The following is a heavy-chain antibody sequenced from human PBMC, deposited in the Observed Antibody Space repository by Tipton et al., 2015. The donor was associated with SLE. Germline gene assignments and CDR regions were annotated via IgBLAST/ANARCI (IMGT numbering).Heavy chain of an antibody. CDR2: IWYDGSNK. V-gene: IGHV3-33*01. CDR1: GFTFSSYG. D-gene: IGHD2-2*01. Sequence: SLRLSCATSGFTFSSYGMHWVRQAPGKGLEWVAVIWYDGSNKYYADSVKGRFTISRDNSKNTQYLQMNSLRAEDTAVYYCAGRRWSCRCTSFLMVVLGKVLLVSGSS. CDR3: AGRRWSCRCTSFLMVV. J-gene: IGHJ6*04.